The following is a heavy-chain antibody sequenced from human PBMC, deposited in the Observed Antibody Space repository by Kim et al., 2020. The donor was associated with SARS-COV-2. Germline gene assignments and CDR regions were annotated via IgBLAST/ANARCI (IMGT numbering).Heavy chain of an antibody. Sequence: PTSRVTLSVDTSKNQFSLKLSSVPAADTAVYYCARVVVAASGALGAFDIWGQGTMVTVSS. J-gene: IGHJ3*02. V-gene: IGHV4-59*01. D-gene: IGHD2-15*01. CDR3: ARVVVAASGALGAFDI.